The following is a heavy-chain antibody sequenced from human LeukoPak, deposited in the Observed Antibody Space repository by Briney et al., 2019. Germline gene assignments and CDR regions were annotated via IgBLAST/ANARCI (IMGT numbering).Heavy chain of an antibody. D-gene: IGHD5-24*01. CDR1: GFTFSSYG. V-gene: IGHV3-30*03. Sequence: GGSLRLSCAASGFTFSSYGMHWVRQAPGKGLEWVAVISYDGNNKYYADSVKGRFTISRDNAKNSLYLQMNSLRAEDTAVYYCVREARESGGFDYWGQGTLVTVSS. CDR3: VREARESGGFDY. J-gene: IGHJ4*02. CDR2: ISYDGNNK.